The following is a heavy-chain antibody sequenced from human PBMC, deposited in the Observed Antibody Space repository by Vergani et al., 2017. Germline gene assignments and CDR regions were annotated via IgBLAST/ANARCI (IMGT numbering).Heavy chain of an antibody. Sequence: QVQLVESGGGLVKPGGSLRLSCAASGFTFSDYYMTWIRQAPGKGLEWISYISGSGHTKYYADSVKGRFAISRDNAKNSLYLQMNNLRVEDTAVYCCARDLLPGTLLLLAYWGQGTLISVSS. J-gene: IGHJ4*02. CDR2: ISGSGHTK. D-gene: IGHD1-7*01. CDR1: GFTFSDYY. CDR3: ARDLLPGTLLLLAY. V-gene: IGHV3-11*04.